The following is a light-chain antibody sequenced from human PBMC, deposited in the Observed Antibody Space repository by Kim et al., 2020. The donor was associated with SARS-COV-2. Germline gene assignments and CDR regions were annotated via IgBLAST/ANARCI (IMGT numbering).Light chain of an antibody. J-gene: IGKJ4*01. V-gene: IGKV1-33*01. CDR3: QQYDDLPLT. CDR2: DAS. Sequence: DIQMTQSPSSLSASVGDRVTITCQASQDIRIHLNWYQQKPGKAPKLLIYDASNSETWVPSRFSGSGSGTDFTFTISSLQPADIATYYCQQYDDLPLTFGGGTKVDIK. CDR1: QDIRIH.